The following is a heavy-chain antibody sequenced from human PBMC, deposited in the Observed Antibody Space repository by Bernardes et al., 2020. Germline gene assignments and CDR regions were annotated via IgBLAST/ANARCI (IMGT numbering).Heavy chain of an antibody. CDR2: ISASGGST. CDR1: GFTFSNYA. Sequence: GGSLRLSCAASGFTFSNYAMTWVRQAPGKGLEWVSGISASGGSTYYADSVKGRFTISRDNSHNTLYLQMNRLRAEDTAIYYCASRHDGGQFQVLDPFYGMDVWGQGTTVTVSS. V-gene: IGHV3-23*01. J-gene: IGHJ6*02. D-gene: IGHD2-2*02. CDR3: ASRHDGGQFQVLDPFYGMDV.